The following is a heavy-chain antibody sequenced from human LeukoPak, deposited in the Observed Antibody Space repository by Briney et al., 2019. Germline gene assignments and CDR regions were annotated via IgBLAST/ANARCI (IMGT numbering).Heavy chain of an antibody. Sequence: PSETLSLTCAVSGYSISSAYYWGWIRQPPGKGLEWIGTISHSGTTYFNPSLKSRVTTFFDTSKNQFSLKLTSVTAADTAVYYCARFGSTSGRGFDPWGQGTLVTVSS. CDR2: ISHSGTT. D-gene: IGHD2-2*01. CDR1: GYSISSAYY. J-gene: IGHJ5*02. CDR3: ARFGSTSGRGFDP. V-gene: IGHV4-38-2*01.